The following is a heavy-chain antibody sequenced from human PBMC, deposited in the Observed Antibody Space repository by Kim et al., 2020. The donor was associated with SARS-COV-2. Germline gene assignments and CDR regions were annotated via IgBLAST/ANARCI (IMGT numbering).Heavy chain of an antibody. CDR1: GFTFSSYG. CDR2: IWYDGSNK. V-gene: IGHV3-33*01. J-gene: IGHJ6*02. D-gene: IGHD3-9*01. Sequence: GGSLRLSCAASGFTFSSYGMHWVRQAPGKGLEWVTVIWYDGSNKYYADSVKGRFTISRDNSKNTLYLQMNSLRAEDTAVYYCARVYYDILTGYYYGMDVWGQGPTVTVSS. CDR3: ARVYYDILTGYYYGMDV.